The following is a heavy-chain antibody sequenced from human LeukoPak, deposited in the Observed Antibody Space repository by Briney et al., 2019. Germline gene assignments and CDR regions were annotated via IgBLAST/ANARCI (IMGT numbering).Heavy chain of an antibody. D-gene: IGHD4-11*01. J-gene: IGHJ4*02. CDR1: GGSISSGDYY. V-gene: IGHV4-30-4*08. CDR3: ASSFYSNYPFEY. CDR2: IYYSGST. Sequence: SQTLSLTCTVSGGSISSGDYYWSWLRQPPGTGLEWIGYIYYSGSTYYNPSLKSRVTISVETPKNQLSLKMSSVTAADTAVYYCASSFYSNYPFEYWGQGTLVIVSS.